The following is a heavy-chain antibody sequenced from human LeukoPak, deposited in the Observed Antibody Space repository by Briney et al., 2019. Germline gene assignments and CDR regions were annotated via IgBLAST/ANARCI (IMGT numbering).Heavy chain of an antibody. V-gene: IGHV3-23*01. D-gene: IGHD3-22*01. CDR3: AKYRPLNYYDSSGYSFDY. CDR2: ISGSADKT. Sequence: PGGSLRLSCAASGFTFSSYAMSWVRQAPGKGLEWVSSISGSADKTYDADSVKGRFTISRDNSKNTLYLQMSSLRAEDTAVYYCAKYRPLNYYDSSGYSFDYWGQGTLVTVSS. CDR1: GFTFSSYA. J-gene: IGHJ4*02.